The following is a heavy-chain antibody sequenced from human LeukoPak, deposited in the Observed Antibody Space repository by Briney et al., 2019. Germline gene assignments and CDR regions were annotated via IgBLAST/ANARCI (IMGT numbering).Heavy chain of an antibody. J-gene: IGHJ6*03. V-gene: IGHV1-69*13. CDR2: IIPIFGTA. CDR1: GGTFSSYA. D-gene: IGHD3-3*01. Sequence: SVKVSCKASGGTFSSYAISWVRQAPGQGLEWMGGIIPIFGTANYAKKFQGRVTITADESTSTAYMELSSLRSEDTAVYYCARANYDFWSGYSTRNSYYYYMDVWGKGTTVTVSS. CDR3: ARANYDFWSGYSTRNSYYYYMDV.